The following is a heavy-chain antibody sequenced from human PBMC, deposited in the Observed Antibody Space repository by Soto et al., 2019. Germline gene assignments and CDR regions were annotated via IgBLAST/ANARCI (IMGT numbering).Heavy chain of an antibody. D-gene: IGHD5-12*01. V-gene: IGHV1-18*04. J-gene: IGHJ6*02. CDR2: ISAYNGNT. Sequence: GASVKVSCKASGYTFTSYGISWVRQAPGQGLEWMGWISAYNGNTNYAQKLQGRVTMTTDTSTSTAYMELRSLRSDDTAVYYCARGSRERWLQALYYYYGMDVWGQGTTVTVSS. CDR3: ARGSRERWLQALYYYYGMDV. CDR1: GYTFTSYG.